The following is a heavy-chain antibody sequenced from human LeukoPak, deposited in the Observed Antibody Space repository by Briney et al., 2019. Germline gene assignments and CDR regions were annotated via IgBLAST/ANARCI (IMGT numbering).Heavy chain of an antibody. CDR3: ARHEGYCSSTSRIASIEDGGWFDP. D-gene: IGHD2-2*01. CDR2: IYPGDSDT. Sequence: GESLKISCKGSGYSFTSYWIGWVRQMPGKGLEWMGIIYPGDSDTRYSPSFQGQVTISADKSISTAYLQWSSLKASDTAMYYCARHEGYCSSTSRIASIEDGGWFDPWGQGTLVTVSS. V-gene: IGHV5-51*01. J-gene: IGHJ5*02. CDR1: GYSFTSYW.